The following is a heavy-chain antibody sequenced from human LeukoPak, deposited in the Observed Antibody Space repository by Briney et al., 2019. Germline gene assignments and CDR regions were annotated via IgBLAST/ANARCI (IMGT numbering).Heavy chain of an antibody. Sequence: SETLSLTCTVSGGSISSSSYYWGWIRQPPGKGLEWIGSIYYSGSTYYNPSLKSRVTISVGTSKNQFSLKLSSVTAADTAVYYCARRGYSGYGYYYDSSGSGDYWGQGTLVTVSS. CDR2: IYYSGST. J-gene: IGHJ4*02. D-gene: IGHD3-22*01. CDR1: GGSISSSSYY. V-gene: IGHV4-39*01. CDR3: ARRGYSGYGYYYDSSGSGDY.